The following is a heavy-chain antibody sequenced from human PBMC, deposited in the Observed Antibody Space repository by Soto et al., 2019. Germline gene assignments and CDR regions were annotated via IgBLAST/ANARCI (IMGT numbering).Heavy chain of an antibody. Sequence: GGSLRLSCAASGFTFSSYAMSWVRQAPGKGLEWVSAISGSGGSTYYADSVKGRFTISRDNSKNTLYLQMNSLRAEDTAVYYCAMGATSSSWKDSDYWGQGTLVTVSS. CDR1: GFTFSSYA. CDR3: AMGATSSSWKDSDY. CDR2: ISGSGGST. D-gene: IGHD6-13*01. J-gene: IGHJ4*02. V-gene: IGHV3-23*01.